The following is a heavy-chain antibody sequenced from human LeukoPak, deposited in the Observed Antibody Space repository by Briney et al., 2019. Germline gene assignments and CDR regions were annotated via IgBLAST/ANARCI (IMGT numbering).Heavy chain of an antibody. CDR1: GFTFSSYW. J-gene: IGHJ4*02. CDR2: IKQDGSEK. Sequence: GSLRLSCAASGFTFSSYWMSWVRQAPGKGLEWVANIKQDGSEKYYVDSVKGRFTISRDNAKNSLYLQMNSLRAEDTAVYYCARETHYDILTGYFFDYWGQGTLVTVSS. D-gene: IGHD3-9*01. V-gene: IGHV3-7*01. CDR3: ARETHYDILTGYFFDY.